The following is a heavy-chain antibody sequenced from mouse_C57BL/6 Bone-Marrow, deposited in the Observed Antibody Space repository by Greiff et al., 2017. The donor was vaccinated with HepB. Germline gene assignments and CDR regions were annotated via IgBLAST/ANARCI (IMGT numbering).Heavy chain of an antibody. CDR1: GFTFSDYG. V-gene: IGHV5-17*01. CDR3: ARPPVVATGYFDV. D-gene: IGHD1-1*01. CDR2: ISSGSSTI. J-gene: IGHJ1*03. Sequence: EVHLVESGGGLVKPGGSLKLSCAASGFTFSDYGMHWVRQAPEKGLEWVAYISSGSSTIYYADTVKGRFTISRDNAKNTLFLQMTSLRSEDTAMYYCARPPVVATGYFDVWGTGTTVTVSS.